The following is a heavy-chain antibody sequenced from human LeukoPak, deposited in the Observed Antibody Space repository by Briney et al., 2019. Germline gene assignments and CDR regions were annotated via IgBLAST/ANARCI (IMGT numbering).Heavy chain of an antibody. Sequence: GGSLRLSCAASGFTFGSYSMNWVRQAPGKGLEWVSSISSSSSYIYYADSVKGRFTTSRDNAKNSLYLQMNSLRAEDTAVYFCARGTPTTRDFDYWGQGTLVTVSS. CDR2: ISSSSSYI. J-gene: IGHJ4*02. CDR1: GFTFGSYS. V-gene: IGHV3-21*01. D-gene: IGHD4-11*01. CDR3: ARGTPTTRDFDY.